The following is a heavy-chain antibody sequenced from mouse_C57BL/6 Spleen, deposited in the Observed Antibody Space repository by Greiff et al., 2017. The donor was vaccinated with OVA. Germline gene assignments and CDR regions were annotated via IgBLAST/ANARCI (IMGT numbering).Heavy chain of an antibody. V-gene: IGHV2-3*01. D-gene: IGHD1-1*01. J-gene: IGHJ1*03. CDR3: AKPRYYGSSYWYFDV. Sequence: QVQLKESGPGLVAPSQSLSITCTVSGFSLTSYGVSWVRQPPGKGLEWLGVIWGDGSTNYHSALIYRLSISKDNSKSQVFLKLNSLQTEDTATYYWAKPRYYGSSYWYFDVWGTGTTVTVSS. CDR2: IWGDGST. CDR1: GFSLTSYG.